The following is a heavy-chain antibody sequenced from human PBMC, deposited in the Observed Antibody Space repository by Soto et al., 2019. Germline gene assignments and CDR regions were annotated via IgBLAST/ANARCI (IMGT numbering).Heavy chain of an antibody. V-gene: IGHV1-18*01. J-gene: IGHJ6*04. Sequence: QVQLVQSGDEVKKPGASVKVSCKASGYIFVNYGIAWVRQAPGQGLEWMGWISPYTGNTHSATKVQGRLTMTTDTATSTAYMDLGSLTSDDTAVYYCVMVDNYVTPTPQDVWGEGTTVTVSS. CDR2: ISPYTGNT. D-gene: IGHD3-16*01. CDR3: VMVDNYVTPTPQDV. CDR1: GYIFVNYG.